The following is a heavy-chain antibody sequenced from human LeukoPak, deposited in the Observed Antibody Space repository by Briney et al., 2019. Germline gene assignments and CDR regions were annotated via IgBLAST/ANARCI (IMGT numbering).Heavy chain of an antibody. D-gene: IGHD3-9*01. CDR3: AGHGTNNVLRYFDYY. J-gene: IGHJ4*02. CDR1: GYSISSGYY. Sequence: PSETLSLTCAVSGYSISSGYYWGWIRQPPGKGLEWIGSIYHSGSTYYNPSLKSRVTISVDTSKNQFSLKLSSVTAADTAVYYCAGHGTNNVLRYFDYYWGQGTLVTVSS. V-gene: IGHV4-38-2*01. CDR2: IYHSGST.